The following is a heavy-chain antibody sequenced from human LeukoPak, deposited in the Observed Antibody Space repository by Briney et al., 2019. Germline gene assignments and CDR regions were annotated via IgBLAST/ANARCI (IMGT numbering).Heavy chain of an antibody. Sequence: GGSLRLFCAASGFPFSSYAMSWVRQAPGKGLEWVSAISGSGGSIYYADSVKGRFTISTDNSKNTLYLQMNSLRAEDTAVYYCAKEGGRGSSWYGYYFDYWGQGTLVTVSS. CDR3: AKEGGRGSSWYGYYFDY. CDR2: ISGSGGSI. CDR1: GFPFSSYA. V-gene: IGHV3-23*01. D-gene: IGHD6-13*01. J-gene: IGHJ4*02.